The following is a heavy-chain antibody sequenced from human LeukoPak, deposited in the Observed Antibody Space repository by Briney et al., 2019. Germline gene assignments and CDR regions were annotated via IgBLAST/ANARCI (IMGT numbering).Heavy chain of an antibody. CDR2: INPNSGGT. Sequence: ASVKVSCKASGYTFTGYYMHWVRQAPGQGLEWMGRINPNSGGTNYAQKFQGRVTMTRDTSISTAYMELSRLRSDDTAVYYCARPIWFGGLDDYWGQGTLVTVSS. CDR1: GYTFTGYY. D-gene: IGHD3-10*01. CDR3: ARPIWFGGLDDY. J-gene: IGHJ4*02. V-gene: IGHV1-2*06.